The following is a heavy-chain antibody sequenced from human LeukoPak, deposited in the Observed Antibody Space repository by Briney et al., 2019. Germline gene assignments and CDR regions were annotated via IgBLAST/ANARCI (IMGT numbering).Heavy chain of an antibody. CDR2: IYCSGST. CDR3: ARHSQEAAAASH. J-gene: IGHJ4*02. Sequence: SETLSLTCTVPGGSISSYYWSWIRQPPGKGLEWIGYIYCSGSTNYNPSLKSRVTISVDTSKNQFSLKLSSVTAADTAVYYCARHSQEAAAASHWGQGTLVTVSS. CDR1: GGSISSYY. D-gene: IGHD6-13*01. V-gene: IGHV4-59*08.